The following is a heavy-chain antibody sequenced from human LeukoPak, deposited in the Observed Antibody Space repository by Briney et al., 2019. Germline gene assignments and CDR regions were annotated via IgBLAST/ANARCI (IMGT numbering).Heavy chain of an antibody. V-gene: IGHV3-23*01. CDR3: AKGGTYYYDTSGYFFDY. J-gene: IGHJ4*02. CDR1: GLTFSSYA. D-gene: IGHD3-22*01. Sequence: PGGSLRLSCAASGLTFSSYAMSWVRQAPGKGLEWVSGISGSGGSTYYSDSVKGRFTISRDISKNTLYLQMNSLRAEDTAVYYCAKGGTYYYDTSGYFFDYWGQGTLVTVSS. CDR2: ISGSGGST.